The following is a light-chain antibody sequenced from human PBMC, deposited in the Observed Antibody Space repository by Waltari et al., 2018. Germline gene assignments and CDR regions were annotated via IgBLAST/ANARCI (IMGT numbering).Light chain of an antibody. CDR2: GAS. CDR3: QQYGSSVLYT. CDR1: QSLTKRY. Sequence: VLTQSPGTLPLSPGERATLSCRASQSLTKRYLAWYQQKPGQAPRLLIYGASRRAAGIPDRFSGSGSGTDFTLTISRLEPEDFAVYYCQQYGSSVLYTFGQGTKLEIK. V-gene: IGKV3-20*01. J-gene: IGKJ2*01.